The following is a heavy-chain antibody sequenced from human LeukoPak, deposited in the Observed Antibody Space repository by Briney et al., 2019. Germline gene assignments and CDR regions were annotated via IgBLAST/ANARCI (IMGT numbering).Heavy chain of an antibody. J-gene: IGHJ4*02. Sequence: SETLSLTCTISGGSVSDYYWSWIRQSPGKGLEWIGYIYHTGSTSYSPSLKSRVTISADTSQNQFSLKLSSVTAADTAVYYCASRTTTVTRDYYFDYWGQGTLVTVSP. V-gene: IGHV4-59*02. D-gene: IGHD4-17*01. CDR2: IYHTGST. CDR3: ASRTTTVTRDYYFDY. CDR1: GGSVSDYY.